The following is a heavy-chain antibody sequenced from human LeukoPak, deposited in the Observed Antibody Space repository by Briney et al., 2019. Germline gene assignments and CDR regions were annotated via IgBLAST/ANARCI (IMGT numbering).Heavy chain of an antibody. CDR3: ARASVAVAGKAVDY. D-gene: IGHD6-19*01. J-gene: IGHJ4*02. V-gene: IGHV4-34*01. Sequence: SETPSLTCAVYGGSFSGYYWSWIRQPPGKGLEWIGEINHSGSTNYNPSLKSRVTISVDTSKNQFSLKLSSVTAADTAVYYCARASVAVAGKAVDYWGQGTLVTVSS. CDR1: GGSFSGYY. CDR2: INHSGST.